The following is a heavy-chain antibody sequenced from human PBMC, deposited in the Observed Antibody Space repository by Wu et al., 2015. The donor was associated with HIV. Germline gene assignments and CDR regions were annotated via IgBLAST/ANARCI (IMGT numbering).Heavy chain of an antibody. CDR3: ARVQFDPDYYTYFDL. D-gene: IGHD4/OR15-4a*01. Sequence: LVQSGPEAKRPGASVKVSCKASYMLTSFPIGWVRQAPGQRLEWMGWMNPSNGLIQPAQRFQDRLTMSADNSAHTAYMELRSLTSDDTAIYFCARVQFDPDYYTYFDLWGQGTLVIVSS. CDR1: YMLTSFP. J-gene: IGHJ2*01. CDR2: MNPSNGLI. V-gene: IGHV1-18*01.